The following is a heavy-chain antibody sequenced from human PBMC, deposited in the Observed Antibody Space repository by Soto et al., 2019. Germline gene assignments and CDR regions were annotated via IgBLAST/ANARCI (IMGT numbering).Heavy chain of an antibody. J-gene: IGHJ4*02. CDR2: ISSSSSYI. Sequence: GGSLRLSCAASGFTFSSDSMNWVRQAPGKGLEWVSSISSSSSYIYYADSVKGRFTISRDNAKNALYLQMNSLRAEDTAVYYCARVEGPIRAFVYWGQGTLVTVSS. V-gene: IGHV3-21*01. CDR1: GFTFSSDS. CDR3: ARVEGPIRAFVY.